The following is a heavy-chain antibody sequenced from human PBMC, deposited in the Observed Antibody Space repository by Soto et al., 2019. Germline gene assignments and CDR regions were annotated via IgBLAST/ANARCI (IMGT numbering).Heavy chain of an antibody. J-gene: IGHJ4*02. CDR2: ISSSSRTI. V-gene: IGHV3-48*01. D-gene: IGHD1-1*01. CDR3: ATSFITTIGTTA. Sequence: EVQLVESGGGLVQPGGSRRLSCEASGFTFSNYGINWVRQAPGKGLEWVSHISSSSRTIYYEESVKGRFSISRDNAKNSLYLLMSSLRGEDTAVYYCATSFITTIGTTAWGQGTLVTVSS. CDR1: GFTFSNYG.